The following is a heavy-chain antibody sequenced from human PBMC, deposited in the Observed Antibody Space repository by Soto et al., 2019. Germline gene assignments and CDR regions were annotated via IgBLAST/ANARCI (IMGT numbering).Heavy chain of an antibody. D-gene: IGHD1-1*01. V-gene: IGHV5-10-1*01. CDR1: GYRFSNYW. CDR3: ARRLSGPKEEYNAYYFYGLDV. CDR2: IDPNDYYS. J-gene: IGHJ6*02. Sequence: GESLKISCQASGYRFSNYWITWVRQMPGKGLEWMGTIDPNDYYSNNSPSFQGHVTISADTSINTAYLHWSSLKASDTAIYYCARRLSGPKEEYNAYYFYGLDVWGQGTTVTVSS.